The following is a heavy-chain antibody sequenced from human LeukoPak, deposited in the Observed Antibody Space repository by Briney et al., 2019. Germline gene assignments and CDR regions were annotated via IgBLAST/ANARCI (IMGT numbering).Heavy chain of an antibody. CDR1: GGTFSSYA. V-gene: IGHV1-18*01. Sequence: ASVKVSCKASGGTFSSYAISWVRQAPGQGLEWMGWISAYNGNTNYAQKLQGRVTMTTDTSTSTAYMELRSLRSDDTAVYYCARDGTRVAVAGKGLAYWGQGTLVTVSS. CDR3: ARDGTRVAVAGKGLAY. D-gene: IGHD6-19*01. J-gene: IGHJ4*02. CDR2: ISAYNGNT.